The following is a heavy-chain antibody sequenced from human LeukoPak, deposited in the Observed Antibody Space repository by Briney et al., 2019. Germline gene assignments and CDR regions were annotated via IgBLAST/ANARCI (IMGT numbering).Heavy chain of an antibody. CDR1: GFTFSSYA. V-gene: IGHV3-30-3*01. CDR3: AKDQGDYGDLYFDY. D-gene: IGHD4-17*01. J-gene: IGHJ4*02. CDR2: ISYDGSNK. Sequence: PGGSLRLSCAASGFTFSSYAMHWVRQAPGKGLEWVAVISYDGSNKYYADSVKGRFTISRDNSKNTLYLQMNSLRAEDTAVYYCAKDQGDYGDLYFDYWGQGTLVTVSS.